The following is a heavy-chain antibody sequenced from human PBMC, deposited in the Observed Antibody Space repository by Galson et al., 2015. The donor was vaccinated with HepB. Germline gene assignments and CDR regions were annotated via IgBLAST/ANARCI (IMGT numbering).Heavy chain of an antibody. CDR3: ARDDFRLGELSPSNYYYGMDV. Sequence: SLRLSCAASGFSFSSYWMTWVRQAPGKGLEWVANIKQDGSEKHYVDSVKGRFTISRDNDKNSLYLQMNSLRAEDTAVYYCARDDFRLGELSPSNYYYGMDVWGQGTTVTVSS. J-gene: IGHJ6*02. CDR1: GFSFSSYW. CDR2: IKQDGSEK. D-gene: IGHD3-16*02. V-gene: IGHV3-7*03.